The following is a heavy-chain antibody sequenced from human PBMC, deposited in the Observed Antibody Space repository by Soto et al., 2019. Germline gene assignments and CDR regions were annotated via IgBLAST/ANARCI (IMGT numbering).Heavy chain of an antibody. J-gene: IGHJ3*02. CDR1: GYSFTSYW. CDR3: ARQEYCSGGSCYNDAFDI. V-gene: IGHV5-51*01. D-gene: IGHD2-15*01. CDR2: IYPGDSDT. Sequence: GESLKISCKGSGYSFTSYWIGWVRQMPGKGLEWMGIIYPGDSDTRYSPSFQGQVTISADKSISTAYLQWSSLKASDTAMYYCARQEYCSGGSCYNDAFDIWGQGTMVT.